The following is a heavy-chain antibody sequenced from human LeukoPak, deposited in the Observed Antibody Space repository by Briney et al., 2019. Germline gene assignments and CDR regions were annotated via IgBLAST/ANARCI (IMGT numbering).Heavy chain of an antibody. CDR2: IYYSGST. CDR1: GGSISSGGYS. V-gene: IGHV4-30-4*07. J-gene: IGHJ4*02. D-gene: IGHD3-3*01. Sequence: SETLSLTCAVSGGSISSGGYSWSWIRQPPGKGLEWIGYIYYSGSTYYNPSLKSRVTISVDTSKNQFSVKVSSVTAADAAVYYCARAGITIFGVVTFDYWGQGTLVTVSS. CDR3: ARAGITIFGVVTFDY.